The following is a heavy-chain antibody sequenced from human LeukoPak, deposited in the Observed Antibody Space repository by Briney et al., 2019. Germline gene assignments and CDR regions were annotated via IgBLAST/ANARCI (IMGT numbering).Heavy chain of an antibody. CDR3: ARQMAGDGSGSYYPVGGIYGMDV. V-gene: IGHV3-7*01. D-gene: IGHD3-10*01. J-gene: IGHJ6*02. Sequence: PGGSLRLSCAASGFTFSSYWMSWVRQAPGKGLEWVANIKQDGSEKYYVDSVKGRFTISRDNAKNSLYLQMNSLRAEDTAVYYCARQMAGDGSGSYYPVGGIYGMDVWGQGTTVTVSS. CDR1: GFTFSSYW. CDR2: IKQDGSEK.